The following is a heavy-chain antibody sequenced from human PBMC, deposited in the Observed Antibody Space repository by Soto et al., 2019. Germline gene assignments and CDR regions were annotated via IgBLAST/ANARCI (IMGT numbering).Heavy chain of an antibody. J-gene: IGHJ3*02. CDR1: GYSFTTNG. CDR3: VRDVNHAFDI. CDR2: ISTNSQNT. Sequence: QVYLMQSGTEVKKPGASVKVSCKASGYSFTTNGISWVRQAPGQGLEWIGWISTNSQNTNYPQKLQGRVTLTTDTSTRTAYMELRSLRFDDTAVYYCVRDVNHAFDIWGQGTRVIVS. V-gene: IGHV1-18*01.